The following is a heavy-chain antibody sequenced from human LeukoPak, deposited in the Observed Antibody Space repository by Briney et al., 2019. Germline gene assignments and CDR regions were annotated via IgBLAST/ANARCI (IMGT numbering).Heavy chain of an antibody. V-gene: IGHV4-59*01. Sequence: PSETLSLTCAVYGGSLSGYYWSWIRQPPGKGLEWIGYIYYSGSTNYNPSLKSRVTISVDTSKNQFSLKLSSVTAAGTAVYYCARERMIGGRLWFDPWGQGTLVTVSS. D-gene: IGHD3-22*01. CDR2: IYYSGST. CDR1: GGSLSGYY. J-gene: IGHJ5*02. CDR3: ARERMIGGRLWFDP.